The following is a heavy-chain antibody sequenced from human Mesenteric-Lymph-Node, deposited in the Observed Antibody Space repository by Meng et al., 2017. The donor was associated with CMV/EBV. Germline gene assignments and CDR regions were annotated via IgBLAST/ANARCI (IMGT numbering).Heavy chain of an antibody. Sequence: GSLRLSCIVSGDSISSSSYYWGWIRQPPGKGLEWIGSIHYSGTTYYNPSLKSRVTISVDTSQNQFSLWLSSVTAADTAVYYCARDGVYNYYYGMDVWGQGTTVTVSS. D-gene: IGHD3-3*01. CDR1: GDSISSSSYY. V-gene: IGHV4-39*07. CDR2: IHYSGTT. J-gene: IGHJ6*02. CDR3: ARDGVYNYYYGMDV.